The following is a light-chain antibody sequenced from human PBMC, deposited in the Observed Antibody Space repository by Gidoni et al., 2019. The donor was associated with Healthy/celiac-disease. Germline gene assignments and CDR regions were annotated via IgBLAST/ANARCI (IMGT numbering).Light chain of an antibody. CDR3: QQYNNWPPFT. CDR2: GAS. V-gene: IGKV3-15*01. CDR1: QSVSSN. J-gene: IGKJ3*01. Sequence: EILMTQSPATLSVSPGERATLSCRASQSVSSNLAWYQQKPGQAPRLLIYGASTRATGSPARFSGSGSGKEFTLTISSLQSEDFAGYYCQQYNNWPPFTFGPGTKVDIK.